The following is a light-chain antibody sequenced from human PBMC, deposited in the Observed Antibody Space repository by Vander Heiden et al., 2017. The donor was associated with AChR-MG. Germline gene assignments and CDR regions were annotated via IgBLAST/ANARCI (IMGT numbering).Light chain of an antibody. V-gene: IGLV2-14*01. CDR3: SSYTSSSTPYV. Sequence: QSALPQPASVSGSPGQSITISCPGTSRDVGGYNYVSWYQQHQGKAPKLMIYDVSKRPSGVSNRFSGSKSGNTASLTISGLQAEDEADYYCSSYTSSSTPYVFGTGTKVTVL. J-gene: IGLJ1*01. CDR1: SRDVGGYNY. CDR2: DVS.